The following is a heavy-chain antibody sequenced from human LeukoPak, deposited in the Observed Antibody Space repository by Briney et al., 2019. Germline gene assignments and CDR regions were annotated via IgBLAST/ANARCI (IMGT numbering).Heavy chain of an antibody. CDR1: GYSFTNFW. J-gene: IGHJ4*02. CDR2: ILPSDSDT. V-gene: IGHV5-51*01. D-gene: IGHD3-22*01. CDR3: ARLDSGGYYYFDY. Sequence: GESLKISCKASGYSFTNFWVGWVRQMPGKGLEWMGIILPSDSDTRYSPSFQGQVTFSADKSISTAYLQWSSLKASDTAIYYCARLDSGGYYYFDYWGQGTLVTVSS.